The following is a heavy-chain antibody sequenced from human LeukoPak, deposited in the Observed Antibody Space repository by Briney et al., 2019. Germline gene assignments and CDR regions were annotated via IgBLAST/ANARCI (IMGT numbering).Heavy chain of an antibody. V-gene: IGHV4-34*01. J-gene: IGHJ6*04. CDR2: MDHSGST. D-gene: IGHD3-3*01. Sequence: SETLSLTCAVYGGSFSGHYWSWIRQPPGKGLEWIGEMDHSGSTNYNPSLKSRVTISVDTSKNQFSLNLSSVTAADTAVYCCARGQGDAWSGYVLNVWGKGTTVTVSS. CDR3: ARGQGDAWSGYVLNV. CDR1: GGSFSGHY.